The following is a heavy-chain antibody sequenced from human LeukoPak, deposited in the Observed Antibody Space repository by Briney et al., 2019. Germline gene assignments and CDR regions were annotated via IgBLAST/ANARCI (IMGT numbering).Heavy chain of an antibody. CDR3: ARAYSYGLLDAFDI. Sequence: ASVKVSRKASVYTFTGYYMHWVRQAPGQGLEWMGWLNPNSGGTNYAQKFQGWVTMTRDTSISTAYMELSRLRSDDTAVYYCARAYSYGLLDAFDIWGQGTMVTVSS. CDR2: LNPNSGGT. V-gene: IGHV1-2*04. D-gene: IGHD5-18*01. J-gene: IGHJ3*02. CDR1: VYTFTGYY.